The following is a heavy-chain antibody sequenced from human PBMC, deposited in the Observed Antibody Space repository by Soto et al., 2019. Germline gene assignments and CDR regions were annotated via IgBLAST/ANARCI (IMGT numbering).Heavy chain of an antibody. CDR2: INPNSGGT. V-gene: IGHV1-2*04. J-gene: IGHJ4*02. CDR3: ARAVRRYSYGYEAGY. D-gene: IGHD5-18*01. CDR1: GYTFTGYY. Sequence: ASVKVSGKASGYTFTGYYMHWVRQAPGRGLEWMGWINPNSGGTNYAQKFQGWVTMTRDTSISTAYMELSRLRSDDTAVYYCARAVRRYSYGYEAGYWAQGTLVTVSS.